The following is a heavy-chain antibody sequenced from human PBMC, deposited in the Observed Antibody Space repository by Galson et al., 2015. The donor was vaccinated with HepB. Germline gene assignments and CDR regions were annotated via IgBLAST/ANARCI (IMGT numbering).Heavy chain of an antibody. CDR3: ARDQGDDYKKGLVYYYGMDV. D-gene: IGHD5-24*01. CDR2: ISSSGSTI. CDR1: GFTFSSYE. J-gene: IGHJ6*01. V-gene: IGHV3-48*03. Sequence: SLRLSCAASGFTFSSYEMNWVRQAPGKGLEWVSYISSSGSTIYYADSVKGRFTISRDNAKNSLYLQMNSLRAEDTAVYYCARDQGDDYKKGLVYYYGMDVSLQRATVTVSS.